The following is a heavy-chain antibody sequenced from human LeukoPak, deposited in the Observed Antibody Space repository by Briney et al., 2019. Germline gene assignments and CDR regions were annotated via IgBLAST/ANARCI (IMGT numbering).Heavy chain of an antibody. Sequence: GGSLRLSCVASGFSFNNYAMNWVRQAPGKGLEWVSLIIGSSGSTFYADSVKGRFTISRDKSKNTLYLQMNRLRAEDTAVYYCAKGAYDYIEIAYYDYWGQGSLVTVSS. V-gene: IGHV3-23*01. CDR2: IIGSSGST. CDR1: GFSFNNYA. CDR3: AKGAYDYIEIAYYDY. J-gene: IGHJ4*02. D-gene: IGHD5-12*01.